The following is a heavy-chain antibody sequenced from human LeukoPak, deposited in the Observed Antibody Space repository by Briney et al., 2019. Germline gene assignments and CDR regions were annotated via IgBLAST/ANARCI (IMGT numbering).Heavy chain of an antibody. J-gene: IGHJ6*02. CDR1: GGSMSSGGYA. Sequence: PSQTLSLTCAVSGGSMSSGGYAWSWIRQPPGKGLEYIGYIYHSGSAYSNPSLKSRVTISVDRSKKHFSLKLSSVTAADTAVYYCARSHDYGGQYGMDVWGQGTTVTVSS. V-gene: IGHV4-30-2*01. CDR2: IYHSGSA. D-gene: IGHD4-23*01. CDR3: ARSHDYGGQYGMDV.